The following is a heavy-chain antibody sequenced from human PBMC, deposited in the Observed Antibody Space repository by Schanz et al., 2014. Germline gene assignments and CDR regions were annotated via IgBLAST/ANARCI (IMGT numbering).Heavy chain of an antibody. V-gene: IGHV3-48*01. J-gene: IGHJ1*01. D-gene: IGHD1-1*01. CDR3: ASGGHDSSLQKGLQF. CDR1: GFDFNSYS. CDR2: IATSSSTR. Sequence: EVRLVESGGGLVQPGGSLRLSCEASGFDFNSYSMNWVRQVPGKGLEWLSCIATSSSTRHYADSVKGRVTISRDNAKNSVSLQMRRLRVEDTAVYYWASGGHDSSLQKGLQFWGRGTLVIVSS.